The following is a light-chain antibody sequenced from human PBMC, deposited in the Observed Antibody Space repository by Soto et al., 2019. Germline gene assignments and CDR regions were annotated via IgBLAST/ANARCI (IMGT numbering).Light chain of an antibody. CDR1: QNIGSN. V-gene: IGKV3-15*01. CDR2: GAS. Sequence: EIVMTQSPATLSVSPGERDALSCRASQNIGSNLAWYQQRPGQAPRLLIYGASTRATGIPARFSGSGSGTDFTLTISSLQSEDFAVYYCQQYDNWPMYSFGPGTKLEIK. CDR3: QQYDNWPMYS. J-gene: IGKJ2*03.